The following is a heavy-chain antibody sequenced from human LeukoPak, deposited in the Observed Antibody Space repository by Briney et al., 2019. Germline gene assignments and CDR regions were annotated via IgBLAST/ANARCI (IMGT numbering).Heavy chain of an antibody. J-gene: IGHJ4*02. V-gene: IGHV4-38-2*01. Sequence: PGGSLRLSCAASGFNVSSHYMGWVRQAPGKGLEWVGSIYYSGTTYYNPSLKSRVTISVDTSKNQFSLRLSPVTAADTAVYYCARVTAYSSGPDYWGQGTLVTVSS. CDR3: ARVTAYSSGPDY. D-gene: IGHD6-19*01. CDR1: GFNVSSHY. CDR2: IYYSGTT.